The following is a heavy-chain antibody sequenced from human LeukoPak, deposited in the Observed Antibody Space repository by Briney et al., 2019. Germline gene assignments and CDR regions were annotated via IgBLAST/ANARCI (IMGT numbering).Heavy chain of an antibody. J-gene: IGHJ3*02. V-gene: IGHV4-39*07. Sequence: SETLSLTCTVSGGSISSSSYYWGWIRQPPGKGLEWIGSIYYSGSTYYNPSLKSRVTISVDTSKNQFSLKLSSVTAADTAVYYCAGTTVTNDAFDIWGQGTMVTVSS. CDR2: IYYSGST. CDR3: AGTTVTNDAFDI. D-gene: IGHD4-17*01. CDR1: GGSISSSSYY.